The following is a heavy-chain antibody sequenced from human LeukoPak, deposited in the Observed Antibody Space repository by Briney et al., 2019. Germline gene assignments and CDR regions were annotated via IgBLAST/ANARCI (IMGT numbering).Heavy chain of an antibody. J-gene: IGHJ4*02. CDR1: GFTVGNNY. CDR2: IFSHGET. CDR3: ARDPPAVSINTYA. Sequence: GGSLRLSCAASGFTVGNNYMNWVRQAPGKGLEGVSLIFSHGETSYADSVKGRFTISGDNSKNTLYLQMNGLRVEDTAVYYCARDPPAVSINTYAWGQGTLVTVSS. V-gene: IGHV3-66*01. D-gene: IGHD2-8*01.